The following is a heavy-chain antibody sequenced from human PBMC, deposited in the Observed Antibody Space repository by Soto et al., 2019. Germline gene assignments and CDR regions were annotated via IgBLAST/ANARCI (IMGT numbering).Heavy chain of an antibody. D-gene: IGHD2-21*01. V-gene: IGHV1-46*01. CDR1: GYSFTSYW. Sequence: VKVSCKASGYSFTSYWMHWVRQAPGQGLEWMGVINPSGGGTSYAQEFQGRVTIIADESTSTLYMEMSSLTSGDSAVYYCARGLTVYSVFLPYYYAMDVSGQGTTLTVSS. CDR2: INPSGGGT. CDR3: ARGLTVYSVFLPYYYAMDV. J-gene: IGHJ6*02.